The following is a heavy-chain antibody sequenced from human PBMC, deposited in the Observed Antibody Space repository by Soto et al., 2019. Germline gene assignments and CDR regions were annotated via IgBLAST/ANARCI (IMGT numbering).Heavy chain of an antibody. D-gene: IGHD2-21*01. CDR3: AKAPYCGGDCYHIDY. J-gene: IGHJ4*02. V-gene: IGHV3-23*01. CDR2: ICGDGGNT. Sequence: GGSLRLSCAASGFTFSSYGMHWVRQAPGKGLEWVAAICGDGGNTYYADSVKGRFAISRDNSKNTLYLQMSSLRAEDTAVYYCAKAPYCGGDCYHIDYWGQGTLVTVSS. CDR1: GFTFSSYG.